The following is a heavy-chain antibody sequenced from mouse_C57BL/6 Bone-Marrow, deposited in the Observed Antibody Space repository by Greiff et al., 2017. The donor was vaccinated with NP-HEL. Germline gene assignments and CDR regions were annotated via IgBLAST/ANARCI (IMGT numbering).Heavy chain of an antibody. CDR2: ISSGGSYT. D-gene: IGHD2-4*01. J-gene: IGHJ4*01. CDR3: ARGSYDYDEGYAMDY. CDR1: GFTFSSYG. Sequence: EVQGVESGGDLVKPGGSLKLSCAASGFTFSSYGMSWVRQTPDKRLEWVATISSGGSYTYYPDSVKGRFTISRDNAKNTLYLQMSSLKSEDTAMYYCARGSYDYDEGYAMDYWGQGTSVTVSS. V-gene: IGHV5-6*01.